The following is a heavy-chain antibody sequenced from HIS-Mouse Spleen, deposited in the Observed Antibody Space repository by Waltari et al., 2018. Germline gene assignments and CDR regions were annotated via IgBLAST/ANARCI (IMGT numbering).Heavy chain of an antibody. CDR3: AKDLEQQLVNPGFDP. V-gene: IGHV3-30*18. J-gene: IGHJ5*02. CDR2: ISYDGSNK. D-gene: IGHD6-13*01. Sequence: QVQLVESGGGVVQPGRSLRLSCAAPGFTFSSYGMHRVRRAPGKGLEWVAVISYDGSNKYYADSVKGRFTISRDNSKNTLYLQMNSLRAEDTAVYYCAKDLEQQLVNPGFDPWGQGTLVTVSS. CDR1: GFTFSSYG.